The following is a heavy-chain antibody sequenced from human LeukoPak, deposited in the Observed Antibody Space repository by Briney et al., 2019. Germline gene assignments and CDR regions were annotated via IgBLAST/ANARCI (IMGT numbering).Heavy chain of an antibody. D-gene: IGHD6-19*01. CDR3: ARDRIAVAGTFDY. J-gene: IGHJ4*02. CDR2: MYYSGST. CDR1: GGSISSSSYY. V-gene: IGHV4-39*07. Sequence: PSETLSLTCTVSGGSISSSSYYWGWIRQPPGKGLEWIGSMYYSGSTYHNPSLKSRVTTSVDTSKNQFSLKLSSVTAADTAVYYCARDRIAVAGTFDYWGQGTLVTVSS.